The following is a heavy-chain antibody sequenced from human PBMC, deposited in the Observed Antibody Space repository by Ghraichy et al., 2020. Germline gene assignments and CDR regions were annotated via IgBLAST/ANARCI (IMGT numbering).Heavy chain of an antibody. D-gene: IGHD4-11*01. CDR2: LYGAGTP. CDR1: GFTVSSSY. Sequence: GGSLRLSCVASGFTVSSSYMSWVRQPPGKGLEWVSALYGAGTPSYADSVKGRFAISRDSSKSTLYLQMNSLRAEDTAVYYCARQTGASTTFDYWGQGTLVTVSS. J-gene: IGHJ4*02. V-gene: IGHV3-53*01. CDR3: ARQTGASTTFDY.